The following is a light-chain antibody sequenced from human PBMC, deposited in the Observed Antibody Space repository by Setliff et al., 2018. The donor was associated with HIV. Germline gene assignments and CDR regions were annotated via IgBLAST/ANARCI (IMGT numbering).Light chain of an antibody. CDR3: CSFASASTYV. J-gene: IGLJ1*01. V-gene: IGLV2-23*02. CDR2: EVT. CDR1: SSDVGSYNL. Sequence: QSVLTQPASVSGSPGQSITVSCTGTSSDVGSYNLVSWYQQHPGKAPKLMIYEVTKRPSGVSDRFSGSKSGNTASLTISGLQAEDEADYYCCSFASASTYVFGSGTKGTVL.